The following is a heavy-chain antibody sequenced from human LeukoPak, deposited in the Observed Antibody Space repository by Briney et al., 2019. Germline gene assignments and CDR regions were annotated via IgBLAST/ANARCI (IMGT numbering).Heavy chain of an antibody. D-gene: IGHD2-8*02. J-gene: IGHJ4*02. Sequence: GGSLRLSCAASGFTFSSYAMSWVRRAPGKGREWVAAICGSGGNTYYVDSVKGRFTISRDSSRNTLYLQMNNLRAEDTAVYYCAKSHGRWCFHYWGQGTLATVSS. V-gene: IGHV3-23*01. CDR3: AKSHGRWCFHY. CDR1: GFTFSSYA. CDR2: ICGSGGNT.